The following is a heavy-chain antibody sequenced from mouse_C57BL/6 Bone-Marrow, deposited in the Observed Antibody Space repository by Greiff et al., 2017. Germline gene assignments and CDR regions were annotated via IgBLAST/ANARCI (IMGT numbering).Heavy chain of an antibody. CDR2: IYPRSGNT. Sequence: QVQLQQSGAELARPGASVKLSCKASGYTFTSSGISWVKQRTGQGLEWIGEIYPRSGNTYYNEKFKGKATLTADKSSSTAYMELRSLTSEDSAVYFCARGIYYDYDAGFAYWGQGTLVTVSA. J-gene: IGHJ3*01. D-gene: IGHD2-4*01. CDR1: GYTFTSSG. V-gene: IGHV1-81*01. CDR3: ARGIYYDYDAGFAY.